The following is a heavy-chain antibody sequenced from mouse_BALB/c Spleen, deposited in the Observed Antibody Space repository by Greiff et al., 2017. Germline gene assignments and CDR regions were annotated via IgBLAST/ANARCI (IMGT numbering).Heavy chain of an antibody. Sequence: EVQLQQSGPGLVKPSQSLSLTCTVTGYSITSDYAWNWIRQFPGNKLEWMGYISYSGSTSYNPSLKSRISITRDTSKNQFFLQLNSVTTEDTATYYCAKSPLTPPMAYWGQGTSVTVSS. CDR2: ISYSGST. CDR1: GYSITSDYA. CDR3: AKSPLTPPMAY. V-gene: IGHV3-2*02. D-gene: IGHD1-3*01. J-gene: IGHJ4*01.